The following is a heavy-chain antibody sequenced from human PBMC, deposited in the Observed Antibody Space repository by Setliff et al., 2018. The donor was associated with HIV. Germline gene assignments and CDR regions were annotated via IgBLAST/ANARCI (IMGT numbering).Heavy chain of an antibody. D-gene: IGHD6-19*01. Sequence: PGGSLRLSCAASGFTFSSYAMSWVRQAPGKGLEWVSAISGSGGSTYYADSVKGRFTIFRDNSKNTLYLQMNSLRAEDTAVYYCAKGRYSSGANYYYYYMDVWGKGTTVTVSS. V-gene: IGHV3-23*01. J-gene: IGHJ6*03. CDR2: ISGSGGST. CDR3: AKGRYSSGANYYYYYMDV. CDR1: GFTFSSYA.